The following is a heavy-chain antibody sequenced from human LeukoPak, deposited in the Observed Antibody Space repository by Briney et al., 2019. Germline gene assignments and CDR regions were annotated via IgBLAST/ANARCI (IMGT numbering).Heavy chain of an antibody. D-gene: IGHD3-10*01. CDR1: GFTFSSNW. CDR2: IKQVGSEK. CDR3: AQGGIYYGSGSSD. Sequence: GGSLRLSCAASGFTFSSNWMSWVRQAPGKGLEWVSNIKQVGSEKYFADSVRGGFTISRDNSKNTLSLQINSLRAEDTAVYYCAQGGIYYGSGSSDWGQGTLVIVSS. V-gene: IGHV3-7*01. J-gene: IGHJ4*01.